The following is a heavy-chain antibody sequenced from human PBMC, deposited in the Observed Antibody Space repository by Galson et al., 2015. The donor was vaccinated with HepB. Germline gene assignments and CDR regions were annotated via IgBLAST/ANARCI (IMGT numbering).Heavy chain of an antibody. Sequence: SLRLSCAASRFSFRSYYMHWVRQAPGKGLEWVAALSDDGSIEYYADSVQGRFTGSRDNSKDTLFLQLDSLRVEDTAVYYSAKPYIGDPRWDFFDGWGQGTLVSVSS. J-gene: IGHJ4*02. CDR2: LSDDGSIE. D-gene: IGHD3-3*01. CDR1: RFSFRSYY. V-gene: IGHV3-30*18. CDR3: AKPYIGDPRWDFFDG.